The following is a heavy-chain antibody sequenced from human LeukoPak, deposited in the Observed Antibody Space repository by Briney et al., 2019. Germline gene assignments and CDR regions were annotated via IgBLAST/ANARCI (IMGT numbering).Heavy chain of an antibody. D-gene: IGHD6-13*01. Sequence: SLXXXCAASGFTFSSYGMHWVRQAPGKGLEWVAVISYDGSNKYYADSVKGRFTISRDNSKNTLYLQMNSLRAEDTAVYYCAKVAIAAADFDYWGQGTLVTVSS. CDR3: AKVAIAAADFDY. CDR2: ISYDGSNK. V-gene: IGHV3-30*18. CDR1: GFTFSSYG. J-gene: IGHJ4*02.